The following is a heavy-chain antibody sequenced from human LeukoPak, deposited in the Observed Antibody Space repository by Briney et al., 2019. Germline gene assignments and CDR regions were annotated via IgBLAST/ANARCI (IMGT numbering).Heavy chain of an antibody. CDR2: IRSKAYGGTT. V-gene: IGHV3-49*03. Sequence: GGSLRLSCTASGFTFCDYAMSWFRQAPGKGLEWVGFIRSKAYGGTTEYAASVKGRFTISRDDSKSIAYLQMNSLKTEDTAVYYCARDAGYSSGWTKGDYWGQGTLVTVSS. CDR3: ARDAGYSSGWTKGDY. D-gene: IGHD6-19*01. CDR1: GFTFCDYA. J-gene: IGHJ4*02.